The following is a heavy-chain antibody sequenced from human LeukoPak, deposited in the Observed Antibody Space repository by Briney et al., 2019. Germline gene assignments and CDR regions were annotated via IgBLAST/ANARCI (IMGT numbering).Heavy chain of an antibody. J-gene: IGHJ5*02. CDR2: ISPSGGST. Sequence: ASLKVSCKAFVYTFTSNYMQWVRHAPGQGPESMGVISPSGGSTTYAQKFQGRVTLTRDMSTSTDYLELGSLRPEDTAVYYCARDNSVRDEAWWFNPWGQGTLVTVSS. V-gene: IGHV1-46*01. CDR1: VYTFTSNY. CDR3: ARDNSVRDEAWWFNP. D-gene: IGHD5-24*01.